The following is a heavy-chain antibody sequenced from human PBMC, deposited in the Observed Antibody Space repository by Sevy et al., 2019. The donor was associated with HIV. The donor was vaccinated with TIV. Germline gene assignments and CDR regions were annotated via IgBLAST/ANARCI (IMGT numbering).Heavy chain of an antibody. CDR2: ISSSSSTI. CDR3: ARVHPDEHYFDY. V-gene: IGHV3-48*02. Sequence: GGSLRLSCAASGFTFSSYSMNWVRQAPGKGLEWVSYISSSSSTIYCADSVKGRFTISRDNAKNSLYLQMNSLRDEDTAVYYCARVHPDEHYFDYWGQGTLVTVS. J-gene: IGHJ4*02. CDR1: GFTFSSYS.